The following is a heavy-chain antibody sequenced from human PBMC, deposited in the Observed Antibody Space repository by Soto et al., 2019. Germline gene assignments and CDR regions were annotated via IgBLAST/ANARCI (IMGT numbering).Heavy chain of an antibody. CDR1: GGSISSYY. V-gene: IGHV4-59*08. D-gene: IGHD4-17*01. J-gene: IGHJ4*02. CDR3: ARTTVRRTSIDY. CDR2: IYYSGST. Sequence: PSETLSLTCTVSGGSISSYYWSWIRQPPGKGLEWIGYIYYSGSTNYNPSLKSRVTISVDTSKNQFSLKLSSVTAADTAVYYCARTTVRRTSIDYWGQGTLVTVSS.